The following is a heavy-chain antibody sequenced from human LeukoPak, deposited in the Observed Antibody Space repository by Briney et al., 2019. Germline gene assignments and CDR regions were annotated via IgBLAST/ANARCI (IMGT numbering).Heavy chain of an antibody. V-gene: IGHV3-53*01. D-gene: IGHD3-16*01. CDR3: ARSYDYVWGSYKGPLGFDY. J-gene: IGHJ4*02. Sequence: GGSLRLSCAASGFTVSSNYMSWVRQAPGKGLEWVSLIYSGGDTYYADSVKGRFTISRDDAKNSLYLQMNSLRAEDTAVYYCARSYDYVWGSYKGPLGFDYWGQGTLVTVSS. CDR1: GFTVSSNY. CDR2: IYSGGDT.